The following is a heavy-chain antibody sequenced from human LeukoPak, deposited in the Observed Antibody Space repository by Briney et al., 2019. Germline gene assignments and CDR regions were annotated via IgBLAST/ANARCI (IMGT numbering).Heavy chain of an antibody. CDR3: ARAAESSSTSFVRGDFDY. CDR2: INPSGGST. D-gene: IGHD2-2*01. J-gene: IGHJ4*02. V-gene: IGHV1-46*03. CDR1: GYTFTSYY. Sequence: ASVKVSCKASGYTFTSYYMHWVRQAPGQGLEWMGIINPSGGSTSYAQKFQGRVTVTRDTSTSTVYMELSSLRSEDTAVYYCARAAESSSTSFVRGDFDYWGQGTLVTVSS.